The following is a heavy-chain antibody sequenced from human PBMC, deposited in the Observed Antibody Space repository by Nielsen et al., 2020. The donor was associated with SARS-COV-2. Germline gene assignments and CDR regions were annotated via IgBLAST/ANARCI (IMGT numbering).Heavy chain of an antibody. CDR1: GFTFSSYA. J-gene: IGHJ4*02. V-gene: IGHV3-23*01. CDR3: VKGHFAS. Sequence: GESLKISCAASGFTFSSYAMSWVRQAPGKGLEWVSAISGSGGSTYYADSVKGRFTISRDNAKNSLYLHMNSLRGEDTATYFCVKGHFASWGQGTQVTVSS. CDR2: ISGSGGST.